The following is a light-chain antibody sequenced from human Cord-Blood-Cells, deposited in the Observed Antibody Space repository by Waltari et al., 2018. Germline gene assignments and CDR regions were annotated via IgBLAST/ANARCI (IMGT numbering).Light chain of an antibody. CDR2: SNN. CDR1: SSHIGSNT. CDR3: AAWDDSLNGWV. J-gene: IGLJ3*02. Sequence: QSVLTQPPSASGTPGQRVTISCSGSSSHIGSNTVNWYQQLPATATKLLIFSNNQRPSAVPDRFSGSKSGTSASLAVSGLQSEDEADYYCAAWDDSLNGWVFGGGTKLTVL. V-gene: IGLV1-44*01.